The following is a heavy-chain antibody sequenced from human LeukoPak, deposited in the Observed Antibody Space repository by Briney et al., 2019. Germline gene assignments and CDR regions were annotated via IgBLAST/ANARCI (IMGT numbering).Heavy chain of an antibody. CDR2: ISSSSSYI. Sequence: PGGSLRLSCAASGFTFSSYSMNWVRQAPGKGLEWVSSISSSSSYIYYADSVKGRFTISRDNAKNSLYLQMNSLRAEDTAVYYCARGTTYYDFWSGYETGAFDIWGQGTMVTVSS. CDR1: GFTFSSYS. CDR3: ARGTTYYDFWSGYETGAFDI. J-gene: IGHJ3*02. V-gene: IGHV3-21*01. D-gene: IGHD3-3*01.